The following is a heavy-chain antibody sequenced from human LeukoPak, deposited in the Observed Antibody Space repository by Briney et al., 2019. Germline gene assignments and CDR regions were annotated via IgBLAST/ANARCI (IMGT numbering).Heavy chain of an antibody. CDR2: INYSGST. CDR3: ARDNPRTTTYSSGSSFDF. CDR1: GGSFSGYH. V-gene: IGHV4-34*01. J-gene: IGHJ4*02. D-gene: IGHD6-19*01. Sequence: SGTLSLTCAVYGGSFSGYHWSWIRQPPGKGLEWIGEINYSGSTNYNPSLKSRITISVDTSKNQFSLKLNSVTAADTAVYFCARDNPRTTTYSSGSSFDFWGQGTLVTVSS.